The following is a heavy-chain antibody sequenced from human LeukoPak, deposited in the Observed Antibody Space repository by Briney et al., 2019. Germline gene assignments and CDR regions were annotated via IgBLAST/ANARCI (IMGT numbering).Heavy chain of an antibody. V-gene: IGHV3-74*01. CDR1: GFTFSNYW. Sequence: GGSLRLSCAASGFTFSNYWMHWVRQAPGKGLVWVSRINSDGRSTSYADSVKGRFTISRDNAKNTLYLQMNSLRAEVTAVYYCARGYYDSSGYYLIDYWGQGTLVTVSS. CDR3: ARGYYDSSGYYLIDY. D-gene: IGHD3-22*01. J-gene: IGHJ4*02. CDR2: INSDGRST.